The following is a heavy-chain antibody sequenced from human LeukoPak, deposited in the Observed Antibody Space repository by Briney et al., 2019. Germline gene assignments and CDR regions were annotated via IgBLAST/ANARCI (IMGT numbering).Heavy chain of an antibody. CDR3: ARSSGWYLEYYFDH. D-gene: IGHD6-19*01. Sequence: GASVKVSCKASGYTFTGYYMHWVRQAPGHGLEWMGWINPNSGGTNYAQKFQGRVTMTRDTSISTAYMELSRLRSDDTAVYYCARSSGWYLEYYFDHWGQGTLVTVSS. CDR1: GYTFTGYY. CDR2: INPNSGGT. V-gene: IGHV1-2*02. J-gene: IGHJ4*02.